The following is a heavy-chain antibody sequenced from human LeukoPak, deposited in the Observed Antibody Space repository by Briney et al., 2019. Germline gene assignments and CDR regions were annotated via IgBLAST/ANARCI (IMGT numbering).Heavy chain of an antibody. Sequence: ASVKVSCKASGYTFTSYDINWVRQAPGQGLEWMGIINPSGGSTSYAQKFQGRVTMTRDTSTSTVYMELSSLRSEDTAVYYCARDSKGYIAAAGSPTFLASIWGQGTLVTVSS. CDR2: INPSGGST. CDR3: ARDSKGYIAAAGSPTFLASI. J-gene: IGHJ4*02. D-gene: IGHD6-13*01. CDR1: GYTFTSYD. V-gene: IGHV1-46*01.